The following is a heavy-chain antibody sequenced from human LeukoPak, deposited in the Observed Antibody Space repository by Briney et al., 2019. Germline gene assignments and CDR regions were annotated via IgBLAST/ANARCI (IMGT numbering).Heavy chain of an antibody. V-gene: IGHV1-18*01. Sequence: ASVKVSCKASGYTFTGYGISWVRQAPGQGLEWMGWISAYNGNTNYAQKLQGRVTMTTDTSTSTAYMELRSLRSDDTAVYYCARVTSGGLVVWISGPPNLDYWGQGTLVTVSS. D-gene: IGHD2-15*01. J-gene: IGHJ4*02. CDR1: GYTFTGYG. CDR3: ARVTSGGLVVWISGPPNLDY. CDR2: ISAYNGNT.